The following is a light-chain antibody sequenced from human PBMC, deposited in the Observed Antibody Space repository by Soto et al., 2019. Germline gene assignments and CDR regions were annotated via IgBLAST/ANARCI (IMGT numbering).Light chain of an antibody. J-gene: IGLJ1*01. Sequence: QSVLTQPASVSGSPGQSITISCTGTSSDVGSYDLVSWYQHHPGKAPKVMIYGVNKGPSGVSNRFSGSKSGNTASLTISGLQAEDEADYYCCSYAGSSTFVFGTGTKLTV. CDR1: SSDVGSYDL. CDR2: GVN. V-gene: IGLV2-23*02. CDR3: CSYAGSSTFV.